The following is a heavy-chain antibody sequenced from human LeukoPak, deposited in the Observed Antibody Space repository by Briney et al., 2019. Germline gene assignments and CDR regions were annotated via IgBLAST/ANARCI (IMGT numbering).Heavy chain of an antibody. V-gene: IGHV3-7*01. CDR3: ARGPPEGAATVFDP. Sequence: PGGSLRLSCAASGFTFSSYWMSWVHQAPGKGLEWVANIKQDGSEKYYVDSVKGRFTISRDNAKNSLYLQMNSLRAEDTAVYYCARGPPEGAATVFDPWGQGTLVTVSS. CDR1: GFTFSSYW. J-gene: IGHJ5*02. CDR2: IKQDGSEK. D-gene: IGHD6-25*01.